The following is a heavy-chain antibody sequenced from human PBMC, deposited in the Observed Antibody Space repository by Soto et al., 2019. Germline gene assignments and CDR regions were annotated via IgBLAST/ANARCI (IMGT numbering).Heavy chain of an antibody. D-gene: IGHD3-10*01. J-gene: IGHJ4*02. Sequence: QITLKESGPTLVRPTQTLTLTSTFSGFSLTTSGVGVGWSRQPPGKAPEWLALILWNDDRRYSPTLRNRITITKDISKNQVVLMMTNMDPVDTATYYCGHRRVGPGWIYGSPSYYWDYWGQGTLVTVSS. CDR2: ILWNDDR. CDR1: GFSLTTSGVG. CDR3: GHRRVGPGWIYGSPSYYWDY. V-gene: IGHV2-5*01.